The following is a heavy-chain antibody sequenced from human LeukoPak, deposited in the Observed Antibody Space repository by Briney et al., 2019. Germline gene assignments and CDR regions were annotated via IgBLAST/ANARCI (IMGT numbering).Heavy chain of an antibody. V-gene: IGHV5-51*01. CDR2: IYPGDSDT. J-gene: IGHJ2*01. CDR3: ASSVAGTFWYFDL. Sequence: LGESLKISCKGSGYSFTSYWIGWVRQMPGKGLEWMGIIYPGDSDTRYSPSFQGQVTISADKSISTAYLQWSSLKASDTAMYYCASSVAGTFWYFDLWGRGTLVTVSS. D-gene: IGHD6-19*01. CDR1: GYSFTSYW.